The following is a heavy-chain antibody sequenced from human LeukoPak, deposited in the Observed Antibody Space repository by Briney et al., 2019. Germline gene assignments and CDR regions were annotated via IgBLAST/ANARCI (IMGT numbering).Heavy chain of an antibody. Sequence: ASVKVSCKASGYTFTSYAMHWVRQAPGQRLEWMGWINAGNGNTKYSQKFQGRVTITRDTSVSTAYMELSSLRSEDTAVYYCARGGYSGYDYANYFDYWAREPWSPSPQ. J-gene: IGHJ4*02. V-gene: IGHV1-3*01. CDR1: GYTFTSYA. CDR3: ARGGYSGYDYANYFDY. CDR2: INAGNGNT. D-gene: IGHD5-12*01.